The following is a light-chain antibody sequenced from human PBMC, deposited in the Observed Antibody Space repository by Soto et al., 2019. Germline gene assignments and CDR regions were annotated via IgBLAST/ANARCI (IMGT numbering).Light chain of an antibody. CDR3: QHYNDYSYT. CDR1: QSVSGW. V-gene: IGKV1-5*03. CDR2: QAS. Sequence: DIQMTQSPSTLSASVGDRVAITCRAMQSVSGWLAWYQQKPGKVPKLLIYQASTLEDGVPSRFSGSGSGTEFTLTISSLQPDDSATYYCQHYNDYSYTFGPGTNLEIK. J-gene: IGKJ2*01.